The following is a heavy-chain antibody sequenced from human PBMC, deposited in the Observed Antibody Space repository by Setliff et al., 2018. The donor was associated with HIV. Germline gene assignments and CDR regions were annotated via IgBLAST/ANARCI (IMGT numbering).Heavy chain of an antibody. CDR1: GFTASSNY. J-gene: IGHJ6*03. V-gene: IGHV3-53*01. CDR2: IYSGGST. Sequence: GGSLRLSCAASGFTASSNYMSWVRQAPGKGLEWVSVIYSGGSTYYADSVKGRFTISRDNSKNTLYLQMNSLRAEDTAVYYCARERWLRSHYYYYMDVWGKGTTVTVSS. CDR3: ARERWLRSHYYYYMDV. D-gene: IGHD5-12*01.